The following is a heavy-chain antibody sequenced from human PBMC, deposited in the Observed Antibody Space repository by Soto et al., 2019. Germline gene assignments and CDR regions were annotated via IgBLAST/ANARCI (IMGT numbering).Heavy chain of an antibody. J-gene: IGHJ4*02. D-gene: IGHD3-22*01. Sequence: SETLSLTCSFSGDSVTSHYLTWIRQPPEKGLEWIGYMHYTGISNYNPSLKSRLTISVDTSKKQFSLQLTSVTVDYESSGYPAFDYWGQGTLVTVSS. CDR1: GDSVTSHY. V-gene: IGHV4-59*02. CDR3: AFDY. CDR2: MHYTGIS.